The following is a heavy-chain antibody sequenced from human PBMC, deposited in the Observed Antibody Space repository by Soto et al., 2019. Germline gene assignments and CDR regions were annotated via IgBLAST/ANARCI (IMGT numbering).Heavy chain of an antibody. J-gene: IGHJ6*02. CDR3: ARVRGYGMDV. Sequence: SETLSLTCAVSGYSISSGYYWGWIRQPPGKGLEWIGSIYHSGSTYNNPSLKSRVTISVDTSKNQFSLKLSSVTAADTAAYYCARVRGYGMDVWGQGTTVTVSS. CDR2: IYHSGST. CDR1: GYSISSGYY. V-gene: IGHV4-38-2*01. D-gene: IGHD3-16*01.